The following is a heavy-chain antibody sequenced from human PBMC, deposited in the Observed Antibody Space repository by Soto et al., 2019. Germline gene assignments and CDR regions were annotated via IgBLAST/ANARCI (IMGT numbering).Heavy chain of an antibody. Sequence: QVQLVQSGAEVKKPGASVKLSCKASGYTFINYYIHWVRQAPGQGLEWMGIFNPTSGSTNYAQKFQGRVTLTMDTSTRTVYMELSSLRSADRALYYCARNVAAGDYWGQGTLVTVSS. CDR2: FNPTSGST. J-gene: IGHJ4*02. D-gene: IGHD6-13*01. CDR1: GYTFINYY. V-gene: IGHV1-46*01. CDR3: ARNVAAGDY.